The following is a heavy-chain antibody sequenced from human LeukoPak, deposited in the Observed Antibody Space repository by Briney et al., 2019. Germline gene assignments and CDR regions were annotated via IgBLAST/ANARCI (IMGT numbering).Heavy chain of an antibody. V-gene: IGHV3-30*19. J-gene: IGHJ3*01. Sequence: PGRSLRLSCAASGFTFSDYGMHWVRRAPGKGLEWVAVISSAENNKYYADSVRGRFTISRDNSKDTLYLQMNSLRTEDTALYYCAARGPSGGFLGWLYDVFDLWGQGTMVTVSS. D-gene: IGHD3-3*01. CDR2: ISSAENNK. CDR1: GFTFSDYG. CDR3: AARGPSGGFLGWLYDVFDL.